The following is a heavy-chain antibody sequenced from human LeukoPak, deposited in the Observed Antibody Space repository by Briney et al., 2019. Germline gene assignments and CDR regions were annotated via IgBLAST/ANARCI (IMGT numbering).Heavy chain of an antibody. CDR2: ISGSGGST. CDR1: GFTFSSYA. CDR3: AKDGRYCSGGSCYHDAFDI. D-gene: IGHD2-15*01. Sequence: QPGGSLRLSCAASGFTFSSYAMSWVRQAPGKGLEWVSAISGSGGSTYYADSVKGRFTISRDNSKNTLYLQMNSLRAEDTAVYYCAKDGRYCSGGSCYHDAFDIWGQGTMVTVSS. J-gene: IGHJ3*02. V-gene: IGHV3-23*01.